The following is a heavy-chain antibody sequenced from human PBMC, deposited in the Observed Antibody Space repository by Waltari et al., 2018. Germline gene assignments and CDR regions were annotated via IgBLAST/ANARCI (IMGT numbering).Heavy chain of an antibody. CDR2: TYYSVTS. V-gene: IGHV4-39*01. CDR3: VKQWGNIVPPVPRDVDH. D-gene: IGHD7-27*01. Sequence: LQLQESGPTLVKPSETLSLTCSASGYSIISGNYYWGWIRQPPGKGLVWIGTTYYSVTSFYNPSLQGRVTISVDTSTNQFSLSLRSVTAADTATYYCVKQWGNIVPPVPRDVDHWGQGILVAVSS. J-gene: IGHJ4*02. CDR1: GYSIISGNYY.